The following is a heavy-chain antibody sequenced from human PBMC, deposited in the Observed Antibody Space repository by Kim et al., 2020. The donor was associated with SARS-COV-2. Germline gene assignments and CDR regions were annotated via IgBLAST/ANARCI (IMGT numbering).Heavy chain of an antibody. CDR3: ARDRDGDLLFDD. CDR2: ISHSGST. CDR1: GDSISSGGFY. J-gene: IGHJ4*02. Sequence: SETLSLTCSVSGDSISSGGFYWSWIRQHPGKGLEWIGFISHSGSTYYNPSLKSRVTISVGTSKDQFSLKLSSVTAADTAAYYCARDRDGDLLFDDWGRG. V-gene: IGHV4-31*03. D-gene: IGHD4-17*01.